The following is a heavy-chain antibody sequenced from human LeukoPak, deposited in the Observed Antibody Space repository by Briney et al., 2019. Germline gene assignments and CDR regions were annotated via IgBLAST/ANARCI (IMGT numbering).Heavy chain of an antibody. CDR3: ARDSSGRFGTYYMDV. CDR1: GFSFSSYW. D-gene: IGHD6-19*01. J-gene: IGHJ6*03. Sequence: GGSLRLSCEASGFSFSSYWMNWVRQAPGMGLEWVANINQDGSEKYYVDSVKGRFTISRDNANKSLYLQMKSLRAEDTAVYYCARDSSGRFGTYYMDVWGKGTTVTASS. CDR2: INQDGSEK. V-gene: IGHV3-7*01.